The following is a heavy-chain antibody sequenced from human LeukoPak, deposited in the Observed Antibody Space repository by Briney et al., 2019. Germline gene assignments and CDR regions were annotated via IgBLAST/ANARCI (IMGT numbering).Heavy chain of an antibody. CDR3: AKDSSSWYRHFDY. D-gene: IGHD6-13*01. V-gene: IGHV3-30*02. CDR2: IRYDGTTE. J-gene: IGHJ4*02. Sequence: PGGSLRLSCAASGFTFSSYGMHWVRQAPGTGLEWVAFIRYDGTTEYYADSVKGRFTISRDNSKNTLYLQMNSLGAEDTAVYYCAKDSSSWYRHFDYWGQGTPVTVSS. CDR1: GFTFSSYG.